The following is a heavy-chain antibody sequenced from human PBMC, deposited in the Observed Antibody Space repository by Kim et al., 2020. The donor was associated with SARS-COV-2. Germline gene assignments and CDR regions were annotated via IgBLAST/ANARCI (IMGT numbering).Heavy chain of an antibody. J-gene: IGHJ5*01. CDR2: IYHSGST. Sequence: SETLSLTCTVSGYSISSGYYWGWIRQPPGKGLEWIGSIYHSGSTSYNPSLKSRVTISVDTSKNQFSLKLSSVTAADTAVYYCARESGDCSSTSCYSPDW. D-gene: IGHD2-2*02. V-gene: IGHV4-38-2*02. CDR3: ARESGDCSSTSCYSPDW. CDR1: GYSISSGYY.